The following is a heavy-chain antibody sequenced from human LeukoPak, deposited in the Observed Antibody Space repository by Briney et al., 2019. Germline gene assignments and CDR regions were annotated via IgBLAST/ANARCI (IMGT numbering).Heavy chain of an antibody. J-gene: IGHJ4*02. CDR3: AKWELYSGFYYIDY. V-gene: IGHV4-59*01. Sequence: SGTLSLTCTVSGGSISSYYWSWVRQPPGKGLEWIGYIYYSRSTNYNPALKSRVTISVDTSKNQFSLKLNSVTSADTAVYYCAKWELYSGFYYIDYWGQGTLATVSS. CDR1: GGSISSYY. CDR2: IYYSRST. D-gene: IGHD1-26*01.